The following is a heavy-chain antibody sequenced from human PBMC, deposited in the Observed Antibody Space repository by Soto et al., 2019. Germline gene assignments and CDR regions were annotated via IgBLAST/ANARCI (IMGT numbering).Heavy chain of an antibody. D-gene: IGHD6-13*01. CDR3: AKGGVAAARGYFDH. CDR2: ISGSGSVT. V-gene: IGHV3-23*01. CDR1: GFIFRNYG. J-gene: IGHJ4*02. Sequence: EVQLLESGGGLVKPGGSLRLSCGASGFIFRNYGLSWVRQAPGKGLEWASDISGSGSVTNYADSVKGRFTISRDNSNNTLSLQMDSLRAEDTAVYYCAKGGVAAARGYFDHWGQGTRVTVSS.